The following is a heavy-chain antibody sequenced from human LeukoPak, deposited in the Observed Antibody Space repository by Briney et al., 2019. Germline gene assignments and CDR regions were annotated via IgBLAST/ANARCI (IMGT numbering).Heavy chain of an antibody. CDR1: GFTFDDYG. CDR2: INWNGGST. CDR3: ARVNSNYTFFYYYYYMDV. J-gene: IGHJ6*03. Sequence: GGSLRLSCAASGFTFDDYGMSWVRQAPGKGLEWVSGINWNGGSTGYADSVKGRFTISRDNAKNSLYLQMNSLRAEDTAVYYCARVNSNYTFFYYYYYMDVWGKGTTVTVSS. D-gene: IGHD4-11*01. V-gene: IGHV3-20*04.